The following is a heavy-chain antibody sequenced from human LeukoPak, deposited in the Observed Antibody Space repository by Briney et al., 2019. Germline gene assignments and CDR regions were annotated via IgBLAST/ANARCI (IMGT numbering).Heavy chain of an antibody. J-gene: IGHJ4*02. D-gene: IGHD3-10*01. V-gene: IGHV4-39*07. Sequence: SETLSLTCTVSGGSISSSNYYWGWIRQPPGKGLEWIGNINYSGSTNYNPSLKSRVTISVDTSKNQFSLKLSSVTAADAAVYYCARGIYYYGSGSYSPRKYYFDYWGQGTLVTVSS. CDR2: INYSGST. CDR1: GGSISSSNYY. CDR3: ARGIYYYGSGSYSPRKYYFDY.